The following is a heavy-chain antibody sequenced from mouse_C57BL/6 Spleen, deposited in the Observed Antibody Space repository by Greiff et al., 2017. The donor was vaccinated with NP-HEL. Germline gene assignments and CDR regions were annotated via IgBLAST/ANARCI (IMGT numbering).Heavy chain of an antibody. J-gene: IGHJ2*01. CDR3: ARWGGNYEDY. CDR2: INPNNGGT. V-gene: IGHV1-26*01. CDR1: GYTFTDYY. Sequence: EVQLQQSGPELVKPGASVKISCKASGYTFTDYYMNWVKQSHGKSLEWIGDINPNNGGTSYNQKFKGKATLTVDKSSSTAYMELRSLTSEDSAVYYCARWGGNYEDYWGQGTTLTVSS. D-gene: IGHD2-1*01.